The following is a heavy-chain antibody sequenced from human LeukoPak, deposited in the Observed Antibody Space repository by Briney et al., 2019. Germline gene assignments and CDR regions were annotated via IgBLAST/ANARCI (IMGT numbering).Heavy chain of an antibody. J-gene: IGHJ4*02. Sequence: GGSLRLSCAASGFTFSSHSMNWVRQAPGKGLEWVSYINWGSDTIYYADSVKGRFTVSRDNAKNSLYLQMNSLRAEDTAVYYCARDGQITEETDYYFDYWGQGTLVTVSS. D-gene: IGHD1-14*01. CDR3: ARDGQITEETDYYFDY. CDR2: INWGSDTI. CDR1: GFTFSSHS. V-gene: IGHV3-48*04.